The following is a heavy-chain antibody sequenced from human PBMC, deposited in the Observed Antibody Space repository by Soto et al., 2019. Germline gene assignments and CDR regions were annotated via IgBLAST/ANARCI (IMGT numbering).Heavy chain of an antibody. Sequence: TLSLTCTVSGGSISSGGYYWTWIRQLPGKGLEWIGYIYYTGSTKYNPSLKSRVTMSVDTSKNQFSLKLSSVTAADTAVYYCARDYSGGYYWFDPWGQGTLVTASS. CDR1: GGSISSGGYY. CDR3: ARDYSGGYYWFDP. D-gene: IGHD6-19*01. J-gene: IGHJ5*02. CDR2: IYYTGST. V-gene: IGHV4-31*03.